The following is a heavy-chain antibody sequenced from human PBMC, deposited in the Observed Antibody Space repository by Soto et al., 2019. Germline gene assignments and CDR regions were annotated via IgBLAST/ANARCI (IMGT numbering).Heavy chain of an antibody. V-gene: IGHV1-18*04. CDR3: ARDILFDY. CDR2: ISPDNGNT. Sequence: ASVKVSCKASGISFINHYVHWVRQAPGQGPEWMGWISPDNGNTNYAQKLQGRVTMTTDTSTSTAYMELRSLRSDDTAVYYCARDILFDYWGQGTLVTVSS. J-gene: IGHJ4*02. D-gene: IGHD2-15*01. CDR1: GISFINHY.